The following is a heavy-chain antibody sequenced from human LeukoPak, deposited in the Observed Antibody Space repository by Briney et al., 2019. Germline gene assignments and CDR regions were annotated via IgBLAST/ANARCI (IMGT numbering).Heavy chain of an antibody. CDR2: IIPIFGTA. CDR1: GGTFSSYA. V-gene: IGHV1-69*13. J-gene: IGHJ4*02. Sequence: ASVKVSCKASGGTFSSYAISWVRQAPGQGLEWKGGIIPIFGTANYAQKFQGRVTITADESTSTAYMELSSLRSEDTAVYYCARDHISGSYGFPFDYWGQGTLVTVSS. CDR3: ARDHISGSYGFPFDY. D-gene: IGHD1-26*01.